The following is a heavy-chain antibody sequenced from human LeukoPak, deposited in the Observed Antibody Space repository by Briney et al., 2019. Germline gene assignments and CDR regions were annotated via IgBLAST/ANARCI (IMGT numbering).Heavy chain of an antibody. CDR1: GFTFDAYA. J-gene: IGHJ4*02. CDR3: AKDITGGRSSPYFDS. Sequence: GGSLRLSCAASGFTFDAYAMHWVRQAPGKGLEWVSGISWNGGGMGYAVSVKGRFTISRDNAKNSLHLQMNSLRDEDTALYYCAKDITGGRSSPYFDSWGQGTLVTVSS. V-gene: IGHV3-9*01. CDR2: ISWNGGGM. D-gene: IGHD6-6*01.